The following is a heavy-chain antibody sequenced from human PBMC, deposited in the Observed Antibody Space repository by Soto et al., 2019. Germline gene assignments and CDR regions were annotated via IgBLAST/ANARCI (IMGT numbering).Heavy chain of an antibody. CDR1: GFTFSSYA. D-gene: IGHD3-10*01. J-gene: IGHJ4*02. V-gene: IGHV3-23*01. Sequence: GGSLRLSCAASGFTFSSYAMSWVRQAPGKGLEWVSAISGSGGSTYYADSVKGRFTISRDNSKNTLYLQMNSLRAEDTAVYYCAKDLGIWFGELLYPYYFDYWGQGTLVTDSS. CDR2: ISGSGGST. CDR3: AKDLGIWFGELLYPYYFDY.